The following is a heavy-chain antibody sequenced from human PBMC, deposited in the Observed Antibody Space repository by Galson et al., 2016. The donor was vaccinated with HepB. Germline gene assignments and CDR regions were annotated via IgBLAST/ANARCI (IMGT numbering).Heavy chain of an antibody. J-gene: IGHJ4*02. Sequence: SVKVSCKASGYTFTTYGISWVRQAPGQGLEWMGWISGYNGDTNYAQKLQGRVTMTTDTSTSTAFMELRSLRSDDTAVYYCAREVAAAASFDYWGQETLVTVSS. CDR1: GYTFTTYG. CDR2: ISGYNGDT. D-gene: IGHD2-2*01. CDR3: AREVAAAASFDY. V-gene: IGHV1-18*01.